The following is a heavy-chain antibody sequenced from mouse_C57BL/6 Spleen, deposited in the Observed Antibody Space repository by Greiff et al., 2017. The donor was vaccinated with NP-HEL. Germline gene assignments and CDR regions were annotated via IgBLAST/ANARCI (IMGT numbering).Heavy chain of an antibody. V-gene: IGHV1-26*01. Sequence: VQLQQSGPELVKPGASVKISCKASGYTFTDYYMNWVKQSHGKSLEWIGDINPNNGGTSYNQKFKGKATLTVDKSSSTAYMELRSLTSEDSAVYYCARQESDYWGQGTTLTVSS. J-gene: IGHJ2*01. CDR2: INPNNGGT. CDR1: GYTFTDYY. CDR3: ARQESDY.